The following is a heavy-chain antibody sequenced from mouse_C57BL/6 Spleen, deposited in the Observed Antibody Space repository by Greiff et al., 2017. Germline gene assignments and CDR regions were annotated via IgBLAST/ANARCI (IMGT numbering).Heavy chain of an antibody. J-gene: IGHJ4*01. CDR3: ARREDDYDDAMDY. D-gene: IGHD2-4*01. V-gene: IGHV5-17*01. CDR2: ISSGSSTI. Sequence: EVKLVESGGGLVKPGGSLKLSCAASGFTFSDYGMHWVRQAPEKGLEWVAYISSGSSTIYYADTVKGRFTISRDNAKNTLFLQMTSLRSEDTAMYYCARREDDYDDAMDYWGQGTSVTVSS. CDR1: GFTFSDYG.